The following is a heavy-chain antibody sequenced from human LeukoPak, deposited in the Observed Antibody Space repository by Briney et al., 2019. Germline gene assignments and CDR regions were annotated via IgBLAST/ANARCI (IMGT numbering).Heavy chain of an antibody. CDR2: ISRGGSST. V-gene: IGHV3-23*01. CDR1: GFTFTSFA. Sequence: GGSLRLSCAASGFTFTSFAMNWVRQAPGQGLEWVSIISRGGSSTHYADSVKGRFSISRDDSKNTLFLQMDNLGGEDTAVYYCARSSRYSGTSQGDAFDFWGQGTMVTVSS. D-gene: IGHD2-2*01. J-gene: IGHJ3*01. CDR3: ARSSRYSGTSQGDAFDF.